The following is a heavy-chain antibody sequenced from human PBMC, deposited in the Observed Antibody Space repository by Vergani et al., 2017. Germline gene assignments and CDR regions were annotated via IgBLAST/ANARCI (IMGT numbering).Heavy chain of an antibody. J-gene: IGHJ2*01. Sequence: QVQLQQWGAGLLKPSETLSLTCAVYGGSFSGYYWSWIRQPPGKGREWIGEINHSGSTNYNPSLKSRVTISVDTAKNQFSLKLSSVTAADTAVYYCAGGRRGTIFGVGSRYFDLWGRGTLVTVSS. CDR2: INHSGST. D-gene: IGHD3-3*01. CDR1: GGSFSGYY. V-gene: IGHV4-34*01. CDR3: AGGRRGTIFGVGSRYFDL.